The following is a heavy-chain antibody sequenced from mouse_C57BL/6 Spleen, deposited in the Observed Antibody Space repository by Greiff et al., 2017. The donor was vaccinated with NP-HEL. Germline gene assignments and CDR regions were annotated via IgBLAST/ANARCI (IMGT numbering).Heavy chain of an antibody. Sequence: QVQLQQPGAELVRPGTSVKLSCKASGYTFTSYWMHWVKQRPGQGLEWIGVIDPSDSYTNYNQKFKGKATLTVDTSSSTAYMQLSSLTSEDSAVYYCARGVYYDYDGGFDYWGQGTTLTVSS. D-gene: IGHD2-4*01. J-gene: IGHJ2*01. V-gene: IGHV1-59*01. CDR1: GYTFTSYW. CDR3: ARGVYYDYDGGFDY. CDR2: IDPSDSYT.